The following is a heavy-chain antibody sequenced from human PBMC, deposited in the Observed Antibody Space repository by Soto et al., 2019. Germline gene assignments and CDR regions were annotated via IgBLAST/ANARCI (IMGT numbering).Heavy chain of an antibody. J-gene: IGHJ6*02. CDR2: IYSSGST. V-gene: IGHV4-61*08. Sequence: QVQLQESGPGLVKPSETLSLTCTVSGASVSSGDYYWSWIRQPPGKGLEWIGYIYSSGSTTYSPSLTSRITISLDTSKNQFSLKLTSMAAADTAVYYGARERPRASYNRDYYHYGLDVWGLGTEVTVSS. D-gene: IGHD3-10*01. CDR3: ARERPRASYNRDYYHYGLDV. CDR1: GASVSSGDYY.